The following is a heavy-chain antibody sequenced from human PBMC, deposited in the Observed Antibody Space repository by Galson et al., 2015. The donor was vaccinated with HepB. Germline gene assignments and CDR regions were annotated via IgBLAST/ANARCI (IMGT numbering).Heavy chain of an antibody. J-gene: IGHJ4*02. V-gene: IGHV1-18*04. CDR2: ISAYNGNT. D-gene: IGHD6-13*01. Sequence: SVKVSCKASGYTFTSYGISWVRQAPGQGLEWMGWISAYNGNTNYAQKLQGRVTMTTDTSTSTAYMELRSLRSDDTAVYYCGSVPLRIAAAGRGYYFDYWGQGTLVTVSS. CDR1: GYTFTSYG. CDR3: GSVPLRIAAAGRGYYFDY.